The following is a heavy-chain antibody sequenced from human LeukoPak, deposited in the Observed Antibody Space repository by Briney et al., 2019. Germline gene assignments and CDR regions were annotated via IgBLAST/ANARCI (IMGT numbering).Heavy chain of an antibody. CDR3: ARGLQPTMVDYYFDY. V-gene: IGHV3-48*03. D-gene: IGHD3-10*01. CDR2: ISSSGSTI. Sequence: PGGSLRLSCAASGFTFSSYEMNWVRQAPGKGLEWVSYISSSGSTIYYADSVKGRFTISRDNAKNSLYLQMNSLRAEDTAVYYCARGLQPTMVDYYFDYWGQGTLVTVSS. J-gene: IGHJ4*02. CDR1: GFTFSSYE.